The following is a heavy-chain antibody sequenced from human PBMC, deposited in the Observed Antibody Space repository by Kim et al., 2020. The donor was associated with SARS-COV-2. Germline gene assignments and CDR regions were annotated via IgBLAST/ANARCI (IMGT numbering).Heavy chain of an antibody. D-gene: IGHD3-10*01. CDR2: ISGSGGNT. J-gene: IGHJ4*02. V-gene: IGHV3-23*01. CDR1: GFTFSSYA. CDR3: AKMLRGVIPDY. Sequence: GGSLRLSCAASGFTFSSYAMSWVRQAPGKGLEWVSGISGSGGNTHYADSVKGRFTISRDNSKNTLYLQMNSLRGEDTAGYYCAKMLRGVIPDYWGQGTLVTVSS.